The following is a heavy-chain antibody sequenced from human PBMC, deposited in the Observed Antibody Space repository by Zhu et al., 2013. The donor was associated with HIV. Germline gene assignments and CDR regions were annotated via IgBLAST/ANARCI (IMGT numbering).Heavy chain of an antibody. CDR2: IIPIFGTA. J-gene: IGHJ6*03. Sequence: QVQLVQSGAEVKKPGSSVKVSCKASGGTFSSYAISWVRQAPGQGLEWMGGIIPIFGTANYAQKFQGRVTITADESTSTAYMELSSLRSEDTAVYYCARPIRGVIKKDYYYYYYMDVWGKGTTVTVSS. CDR3: ARPIRGVIKKDYYYYYYMDV. D-gene: IGHD3-10*01. V-gene: IGHV1-69*01. CDR1: GGTFSSYA.